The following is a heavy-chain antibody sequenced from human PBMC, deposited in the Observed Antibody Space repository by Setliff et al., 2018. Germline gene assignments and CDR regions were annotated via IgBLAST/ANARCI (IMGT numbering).Heavy chain of an antibody. Sequence: PGGSLRLSCAASGFTFSSYSMNWVRQAPGKGLEWISYISTGSGTIYYADSVKGRFTISRDNAKNSLSLQMNSLRAEDTAVYYCARDRGSGSYFLRYFDYWGQGTLVTVSS. CDR3: ARDRGSGSYFLRYFDY. CDR2: ISTGSGTI. CDR1: GFTFSSYS. V-gene: IGHV3-48*01. J-gene: IGHJ4*02. D-gene: IGHD1-26*01.